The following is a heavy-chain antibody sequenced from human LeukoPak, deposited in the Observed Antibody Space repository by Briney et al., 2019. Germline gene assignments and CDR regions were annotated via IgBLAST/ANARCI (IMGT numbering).Heavy chain of an antibody. CDR1: GFMFSDYW. CDR2: IKEDGSEK. CDR3: ARLSWWLEYYYYYYMDV. Sequence: GGSLRLSCAASGFMFSDYWMSWVRQAPGRGLEWVADIKEDGSEKSYVDSVKGRFTISRDNAKNSMYLQMNSLRAEDTAIYYCARLSWWLEYYYYYYMDVWGKGTTVTVSS. J-gene: IGHJ6*03. D-gene: IGHD2-8*02. V-gene: IGHV3-7*01.